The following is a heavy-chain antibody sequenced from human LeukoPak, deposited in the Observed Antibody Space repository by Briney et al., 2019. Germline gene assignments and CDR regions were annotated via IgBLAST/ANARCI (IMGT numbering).Heavy chain of an antibody. J-gene: IGHJ3*02. CDR2: ISYDGSNK. CDR1: GFTFSSYA. V-gene: IGHV3-30-3*01. CDR3: ARFCGGDCTGAFDI. D-gene: IGHD2-21*02. Sequence: GGSLRLSCAASGFTFSSYAMHWVRQAPGKGLEWVAVISYDGSNKYYADSVKGRFTISRDNSKNTLYLRMNSLRAGDTAVYYCARFCGGDCTGAFDIWGQGTMVTVSS.